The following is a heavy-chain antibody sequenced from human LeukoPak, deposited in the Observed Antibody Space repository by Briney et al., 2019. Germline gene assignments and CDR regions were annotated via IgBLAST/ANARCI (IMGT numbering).Heavy chain of an antibody. V-gene: IGHV4-59*01. CDR1: GGSISSYY. CDR3: ARDGWELPFNY. CDR2: IYYSGST. Sequence: SETLSLTCTVSGGSISSYYWSWIRQPPGKGLEWIGYIYYSGSTNYNPPLKSRVTISVDTSKNQFSLKLSSVTAADTAVYYCARDGWELPFNYWGQGTLVTVSS. D-gene: IGHD1-26*01. J-gene: IGHJ4*02.